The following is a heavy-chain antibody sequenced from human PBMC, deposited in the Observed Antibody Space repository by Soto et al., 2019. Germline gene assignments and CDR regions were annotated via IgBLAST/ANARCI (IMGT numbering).Heavy chain of an antibody. CDR1: GGSISSSSYY. V-gene: IGHV4-39*01. J-gene: IGHJ4*02. CDR2: IYYSGST. Sequence: QLQLQESGPGLVKPSETLSLTCTVSGGSISSSSYYWGWIRQPPGKGLEWIGSIYYSGSTYYNPSLKSRVTISVDTSKNQFSLKLSSVTAADTAVYYCASHTLGYCSSTSCYPIDYWGQGTLVTVSS. D-gene: IGHD2-2*01. CDR3: ASHTLGYCSSTSCYPIDY.